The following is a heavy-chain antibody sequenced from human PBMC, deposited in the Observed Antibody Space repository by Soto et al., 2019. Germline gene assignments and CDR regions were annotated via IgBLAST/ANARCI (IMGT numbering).Heavy chain of an antibody. CDR3: ARDVSSGCFDY. CDR1: AYTFTSYC. Sequence: ASVNVSCKASAYTFTSYCISWVRQAPGQGLEWMGWISAYNGNTNYAQKLQGRVTMTTDTSTSTAYMELRSLRSDDTAVYYCARDVSSGCFDYWGQGTLVTVSS. D-gene: IGHD6-19*01. J-gene: IGHJ4*02. V-gene: IGHV1-18*01. CDR2: ISAYNGNT.